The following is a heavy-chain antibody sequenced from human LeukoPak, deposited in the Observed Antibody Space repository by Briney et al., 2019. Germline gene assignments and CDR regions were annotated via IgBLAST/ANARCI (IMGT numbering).Heavy chain of an antibody. CDR2: ISAYNGNT. CDR1: GYTFTSYG. J-gene: IGHJ4*02. D-gene: IGHD3-10*01. V-gene: IGHV1-18*01. CDR3: ARTVLLWFGELLPAPADY. Sequence: GASVKVSCKASGYTFTSYGISWVRQAPGQGLEWMGWISAYNGNTNYAQKLQGRVTMTTDTSTSTAYMELRSLRSDDTAVYYCARTVLLWFGELLPAPADYWGQGTLVTVSS.